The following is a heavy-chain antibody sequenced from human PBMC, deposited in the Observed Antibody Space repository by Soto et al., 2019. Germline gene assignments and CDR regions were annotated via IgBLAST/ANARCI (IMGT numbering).Heavy chain of an antibody. CDR2: IYWDDDK. Sequence: QITLKESGPTLVKPTQTLTLTCTFSGFSLITSGVGVGWIRQPPGKALVWLALIYWDDDKRYSSSLKSRLTITKDTSKNQVVLTLTNLDPVDTATYYCARVLTGAAFDYWGQGTLVTVSS. CDR3: ARVLTGAAFDY. V-gene: IGHV2-5*02. J-gene: IGHJ4*02. D-gene: IGHD3-10*01. CDR1: GFSLITSGVG.